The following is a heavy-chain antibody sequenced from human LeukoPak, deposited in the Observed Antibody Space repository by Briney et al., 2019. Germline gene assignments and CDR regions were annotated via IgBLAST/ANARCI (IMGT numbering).Heavy chain of an antibody. CDR3: AKVGSDDILTGYWGGFDY. CDR2: IRYDGSNK. CDR1: GFTFSSYG. V-gene: IGHV3-30*02. Sequence: PGGSLRLSCAASGFTFSSYGMHWVRQAPGKGLEWVAFIRYDGSNKYYADSVKGRFTISRDNSKNTLYLQMNSLRAEDTAVYYCAKVGSDDILTGYWGGFDYWGQGTLVTVSS. J-gene: IGHJ4*02. D-gene: IGHD3-9*01.